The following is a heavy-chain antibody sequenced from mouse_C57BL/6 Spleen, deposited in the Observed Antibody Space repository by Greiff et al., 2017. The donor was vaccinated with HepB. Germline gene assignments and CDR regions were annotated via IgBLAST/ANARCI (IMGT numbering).Heavy chain of an antibody. J-gene: IGHJ3*01. D-gene: IGHD3-2*02. CDR2: INPSSGYT. CDR1: GYTFTSYT. V-gene: IGHV1-4*01. CDR3: VSETAQGSWFAY. Sequence: VQLQQSGAELARPGASVKMSCKASGYTFTSYTMHWVKQRPGQGLEWIGYINPSSGYTKYNQKFKDKATLTADKSSSTAYMQLSSLTSEDSAVYYGVSETAQGSWFAYWGQGTLVTVSA.